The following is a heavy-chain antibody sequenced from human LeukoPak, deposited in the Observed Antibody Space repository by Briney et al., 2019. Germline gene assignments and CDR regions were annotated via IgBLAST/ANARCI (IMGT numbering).Heavy chain of an antibody. CDR2: IRQDGNEK. CDR3: ARDGTAPGLYFDL. J-gene: IGHJ4*01. D-gene: IGHD6-13*01. Sequence: PGGSLRLSCAVSGFTFNNYWMNWVRQAPGKGLVWVASIRQDGNEKSYVDSLKGRFTISRDSAKNSLYLQMSSLRAEDTAVYYCARDGTAPGLYFDLWGQGTLVTVSS. V-gene: IGHV3-7*01. CDR1: GFTFNNYW.